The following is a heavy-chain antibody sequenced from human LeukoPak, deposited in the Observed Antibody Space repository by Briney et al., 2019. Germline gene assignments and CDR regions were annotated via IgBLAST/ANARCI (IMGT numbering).Heavy chain of an antibody. CDR1: GFTFSSYG. D-gene: IGHD3-22*01. CDR3: AKDPYYYDTTFPDY. Sequence: GGSLRLSCAASGFTFSSYGMHWVRQAPGKGLEWVAVISYDGSNKYYADSVKGRFTISRDNSKNTLYLQMNSLRAEDTAVYYCAKDPYYYDTTFPDYWGQGTLVTVSS. CDR2: ISYDGSNK. J-gene: IGHJ4*02. V-gene: IGHV3-30*18.